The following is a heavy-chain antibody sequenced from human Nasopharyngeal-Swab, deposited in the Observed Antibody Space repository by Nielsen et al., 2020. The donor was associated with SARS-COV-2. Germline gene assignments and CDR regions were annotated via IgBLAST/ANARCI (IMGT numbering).Heavy chain of an antibody. V-gene: IGHV3-21*01. CDR1: GFTFSSYS. J-gene: IGHJ4*02. CDR2: ISSSSSYI. CDR3: ARDPYYDILTGYYTN. Sequence: GESLKISCAASGFTFSSYSMNWVRQAPGKGLEWVSSISSSSSYIYYADSVKGRFTISRDNAKNSLYLQMNSLRAEDTAVYYCARDPYYDILTGYYTNWGQGTLATVSS. D-gene: IGHD3-9*01.